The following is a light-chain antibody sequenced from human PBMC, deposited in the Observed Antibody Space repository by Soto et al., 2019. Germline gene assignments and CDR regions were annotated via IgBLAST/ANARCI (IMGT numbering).Light chain of an antibody. CDR3: QQRSNWPPVT. CDR2: DAS. CDR1: QSISNY. Sequence: EIVLTQSPATLSSSPGERATLSCRASQSISNYLDWYQQKPGQAPRLLIYDASNRATGIPARFSGSGSGTDFTLTISSLEPEDFAVYYCQQRSNWPPVTFGQGTKLEIK. V-gene: IGKV3-11*01. J-gene: IGKJ2*01.